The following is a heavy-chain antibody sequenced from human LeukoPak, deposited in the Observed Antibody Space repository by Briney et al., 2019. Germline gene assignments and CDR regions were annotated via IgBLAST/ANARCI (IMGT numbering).Heavy chain of an antibody. CDR2: INHSGST. J-gene: IGHJ5*02. V-gene: IGHV4-34*01. CDR1: GGSFSGYY. D-gene: IGHD3-3*01. CDR3: ARGRRNYDFWSGYYGNFDP. Sequence: SETLSFTCAVYGGSFSGYYWSWIRQPPGKGLEWIGEINHSGSTNYNPSLKSRVTISVDTSKDQFSLKLSSVTAADTAVYYCARGRRNYDFWSGYYGNFDPWGQGTLVTVSS.